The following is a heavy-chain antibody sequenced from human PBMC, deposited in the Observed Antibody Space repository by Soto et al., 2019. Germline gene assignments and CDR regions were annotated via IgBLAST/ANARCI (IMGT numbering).Heavy chain of an antibody. Sequence: ASMKVSFKASGYNFTSYHMHWVRQAPGQGLEWMGIINPSGGSTSYAQKFQGRVTITRDTSASTAYMELSSLRSEDTAVYYCARDSPPMDVWGQGTTVTVSS. CDR1: GYNFTSYH. CDR3: ARDSPPMDV. CDR2: INPSGGST. V-gene: IGHV1-46*01. J-gene: IGHJ6*02.